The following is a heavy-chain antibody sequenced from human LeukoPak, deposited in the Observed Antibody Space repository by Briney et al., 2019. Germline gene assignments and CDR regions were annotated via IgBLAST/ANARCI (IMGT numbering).Heavy chain of an antibody. CDR1: GFTFSSYW. D-gene: IGHD1-14*01. CDR2: INSDGSSK. J-gene: IGHJ4*02. CDR3: ARPGSAPYFF. Sequence: GGSLRLSCAASGFTFSSYWMHWVRHAPGKGLVWVSHINSDGSSKNYADSVKGRFTISRDNAKKTLYLQMNSLRAEDTAVYYCARPGSAPYFFWGQGTLGTVSS. V-gene: IGHV3-74*01.